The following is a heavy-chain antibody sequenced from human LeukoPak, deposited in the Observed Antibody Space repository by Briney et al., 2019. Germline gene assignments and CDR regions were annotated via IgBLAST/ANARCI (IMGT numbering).Heavy chain of an antibody. V-gene: IGHV4-34*01. CDR2: INHSGST. CDR1: GGSFSGYY. Sequence: PSETLSLTCAVYGGSFSGYYWSWIRQPPGKGLEWIGEINHSGSTSYNPSLKSRVTISVDTSKNQFSLKLSSVTAADTAVYYCARGVRYYYDSSGRFDPWGQGTLVTVSS. J-gene: IGHJ5*02. D-gene: IGHD3-22*01. CDR3: ARGVRYYYDSSGRFDP.